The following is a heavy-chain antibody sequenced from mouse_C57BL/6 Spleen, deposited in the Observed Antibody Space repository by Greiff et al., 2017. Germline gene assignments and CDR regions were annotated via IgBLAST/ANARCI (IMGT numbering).Heavy chain of an antibody. J-gene: IGHJ4*01. Sequence: QVQLKESGPELVKPGASVKISCKASGYAFSSSWMNWVKQRPGKGLEWIGRIYPGDGDTNYNGKFKGKATLTADKSSSTAYMQLSSLTSEDSAVYFCANSSGYDYAMDYWGQGTSVTVSS. V-gene: IGHV1-82*01. CDR1: GYAFSSSW. CDR2: IYPGDGDT. D-gene: IGHD3-2*02. CDR3: ANSSGYDYAMDY.